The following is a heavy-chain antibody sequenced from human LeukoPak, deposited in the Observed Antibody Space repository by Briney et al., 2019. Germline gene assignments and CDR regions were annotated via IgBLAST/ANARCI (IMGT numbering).Heavy chain of an antibody. V-gene: IGHV3-21*01. CDR1: GFTFSSYS. Sequence: GGSLRLSCAASGFTFSSYSMYWVRQAPGKGLEWVSFISSSSSYIYYADSVKGRFTISRDNAKNSLYLQMNSLRAEDTAVYHCARENGHFDYWGQGTLVTVSS. CDR3: ARENGHFDY. CDR2: ISSSSSYI. J-gene: IGHJ4*02.